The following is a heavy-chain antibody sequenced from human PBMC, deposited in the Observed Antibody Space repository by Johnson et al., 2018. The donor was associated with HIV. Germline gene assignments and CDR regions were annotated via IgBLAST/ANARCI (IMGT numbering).Heavy chain of an antibody. CDR1: GFTFSSYA. Sequence: VQLVESGGGLVQPGGSLRLSCAASGFTFSSYAMSWVRQAPGKGLEWVSVISGSGVSTYYADSVKGRFTISRDNAKNSLFLQMNSLRAEDTALYYCARRTGYCSGGTCFEAFDVWGQGTMVTVSS. CDR2: ISGSGVST. D-gene: IGHD2-15*01. V-gene: IGHV3-23*04. CDR3: ARRTGYCSGGTCFEAFDV. J-gene: IGHJ3*01.